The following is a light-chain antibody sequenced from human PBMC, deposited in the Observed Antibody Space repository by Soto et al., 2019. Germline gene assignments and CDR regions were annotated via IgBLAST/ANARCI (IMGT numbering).Light chain of an antibody. CDR2: NAS. Sequence: EIVLTQFPATLSLSPGERATLSCRASQPVGSYLAWYQQKHGQAPSLLIYNASNRATGIPARFGGSGSGTDFTLTISSLETEDFAVYYCQQRSNWPLTFGGGTKVDI. J-gene: IGKJ4*01. CDR3: QQRSNWPLT. CDR1: QPVGSY. V-gene: IGKV3-11*01.